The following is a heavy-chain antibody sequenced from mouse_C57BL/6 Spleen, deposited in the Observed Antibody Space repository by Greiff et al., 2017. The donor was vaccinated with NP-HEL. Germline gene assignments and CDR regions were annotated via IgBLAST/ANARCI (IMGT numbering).Heavy chain of an antibody. CDR2: ISDGGSYT. J-gene: IGHJ2*01. V-gene: IGHV5-4*03. Sequence: EVKLVESGGGLVKPGGSLKLSCAASGFTFSSYAMSWVRQTPEKRLEWVATISDGGSYTYYPDNVKGRFTISRDNAKNNLYLQMSHLKSEDTAMYYCATSYFVYGRQGTTLTVSS. CDR1: GFTFSSYA. CDR3: ATSYFVY.